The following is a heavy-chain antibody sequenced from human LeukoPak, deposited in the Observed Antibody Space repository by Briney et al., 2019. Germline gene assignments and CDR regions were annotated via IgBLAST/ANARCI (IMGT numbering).Heavy chain of an antibody. Sequence: QTGGSLRLSCAASGFTSSSYAMSWVRQAPGKGLEWVSGISGSGGSIYYADSVKGRFTISRDNSKNTLYLQMSNLRAEDTAVYFCAMGGGLDVWGQGATVTVSS. CDR2: ISGSGGSI. V-gene: IGHV3-23*01. CDR3: AMGGGLDV. D-gene: IGHD3-16*01. J-gene: IGHJ6*02. CDR1: GFTSSSYA.